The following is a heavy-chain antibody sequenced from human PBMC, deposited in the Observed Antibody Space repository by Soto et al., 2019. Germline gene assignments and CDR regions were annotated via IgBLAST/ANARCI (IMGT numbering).Heavy chain of an antibody. CDR3: ARMATFGSLNWFDP. V-gene: IGHV1-8*01. CDR2: MNPNSGNT. D-gene: IGHD3-16*01. CDR1: GYTFTSYD. Sequence: ASVKVSCKASGYTFTSYDINWVRQATGQGLEWMGWMNPNSGNTGYAQKFQGRVTMTRNTSISTAYMELSSLRSDDTATYYCARMATFGSLNWFDPWGQGTLVTVSS. J-gene: IGHJ5*02.